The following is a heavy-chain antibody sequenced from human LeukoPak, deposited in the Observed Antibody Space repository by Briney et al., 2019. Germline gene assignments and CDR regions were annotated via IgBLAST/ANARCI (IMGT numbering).Heavy chain of an antibody. CDR1: GYTFTGYY. D-gene: IGHD2-15*01. V-gene: IGHV1-2*02. Sequence: GASVKVSCKASGYTFTGYYMHWVRQAPGQGLEWMGWINPNSGGTNYAQKFQGRVTMTRDTSISTAYMKLSRLRSDDTAVYYCARVDCSGGSCYPVTWGQGTLVTVSS. CDR3: ARVDCSGGSCYPVT. J-gene: IGHJ5*02. CDR2: INPNSGGT.